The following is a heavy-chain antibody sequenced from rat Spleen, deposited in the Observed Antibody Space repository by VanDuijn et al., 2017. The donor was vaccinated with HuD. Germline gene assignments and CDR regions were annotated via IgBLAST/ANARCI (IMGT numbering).Heavy chain of an antibody. CDR2: IIYDGSST. CDR1: GFTFSDYA. CDR3: ATQDYGYKDWYFDF. Sequence: EVQLVESGGGLVQPGNSLKLSCAASGFTFSDYAMAWVRQSPKKGLEWVATIIYDGSSTYYRDSVKGRFTISRDNAKSTLYLQMDSLRSEDTATYYCATQDYGYKDWYFDFWGPGTMVTVSS. V-gene: IGHV5S10*01. D-gene: IGHD1-9*01. J-gene: IGHJ1*01.